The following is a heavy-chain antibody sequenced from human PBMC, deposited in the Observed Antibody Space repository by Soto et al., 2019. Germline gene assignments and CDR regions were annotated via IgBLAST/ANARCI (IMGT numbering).Heavy chain of an antibody. CDR2: ISGSGGST. Sequence: EVQLLESGGGLVQPGGSLRLSCAASGFTFSSHGMSWVRQAPGKGLEWVSSISGSGGSTYYADSVKGRFTISRDNSKNTLYLQMISLRVEDTAVYYCAKAAYYYGAGSYFPFDYWGQGTLVTVSS. CDR3: AKAAYYYGAGSYFPFDY. V-gene: IGHV3-23*01. CDR1: GFTFSSHG. J-gene: IGHJ4*02. D-gene: IGHD3-10*01.